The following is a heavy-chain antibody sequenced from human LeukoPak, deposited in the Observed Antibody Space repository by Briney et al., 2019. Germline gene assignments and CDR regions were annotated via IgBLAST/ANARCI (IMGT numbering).Heavy chain of an antibody. V-gene: IGHV3-33*06. Sequence: PGGSLRLSCAASGFTFSSYNMHWVRQAPGKGLEWVAIIWYDGSNKYYADSVKGRFTISRDNSKNTLYLQMNSLRAEDTAVYYCAKTRDDAFDIWGQGTMVTVSS. CDR1: GFTFSSYN. J-gene: IGHJ3*02. D-gene: IGHD5-24*01. CDR2: IWYDGSNK. CDR3: AKTRDDAFDI.